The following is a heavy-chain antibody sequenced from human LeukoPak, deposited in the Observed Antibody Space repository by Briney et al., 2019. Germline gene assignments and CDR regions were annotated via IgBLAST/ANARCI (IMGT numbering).Heavy chain of an antibody. CDR1: GYILSSYG. Sequence: ASVKVSCKASGYILSSYGIAWVRQAPGQGLEWMGWINVYSGSTNFAQKFQGRVTMTTDTSTNTAYMELSNLRFDDTATYYCARDGRYTWYFDFWGQGTLGTVSS. D-gene: IGHD2-2*02. CDR3: ARDGRYTWYFDF. J-gene: IGHJ4*02. V-gene: IGHV1-18*01. CDR2: INVYSGST.